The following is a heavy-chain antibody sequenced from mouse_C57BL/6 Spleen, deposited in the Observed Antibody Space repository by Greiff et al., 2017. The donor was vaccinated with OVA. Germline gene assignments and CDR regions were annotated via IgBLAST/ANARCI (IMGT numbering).Heavy chain of an antibody. CDR2: INPNNGGT. V-gene: IGHV1-18*01. D-gene: IGHD4-1*01. J-gene: IGHJ2*01. CDR3: ARGRGTRVYFDY. CDR1: GYTFTDYN. Sequence: VHVKQSGPELVKPGASVKIPCKASGYTFTDYNMDWVKQSHGKSLEWIGDINPNNGGTIYNQKFKGKATLTVDKSSSTAYMELRSLTSEDTAVYYCARGRGTRVYFDYWGQGTTLTVSS.